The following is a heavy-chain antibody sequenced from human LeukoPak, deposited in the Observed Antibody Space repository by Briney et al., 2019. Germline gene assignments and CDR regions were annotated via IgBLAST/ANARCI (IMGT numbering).Heavy chain of an antibody. Sequence: SETLSLTCTVSGGSISSYYWSWIRQPPGKGLEWIGYIYYSGSTNYNPSLKSRVTIPLDTSKNQFSLKLSSVTAADTAMYYCARVSRGNSVGGDYWGQGTLVTVSS. CDR1: GGSISSYY. D-gene: IGHD4-23*01. CDR3: ARVSRGNSVGGDY. V-gene: IGHV4-59*01. J-gene: IGHJ4*02. CDR2: IYYSGST.